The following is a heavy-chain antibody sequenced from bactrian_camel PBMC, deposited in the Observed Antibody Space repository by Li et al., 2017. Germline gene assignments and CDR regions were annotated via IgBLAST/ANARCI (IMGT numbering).Heavy chain of an antibody. CDR3: AADYLGGYCRGTPLTLLTTADFAY. CDR1: GGSLRRYC. J-gene: IGHJ6*01. Sequence: HVQLVESGGGSVQAGGSLTLSCAVSGGSLRRYCVAWFRQAPGKEREGVATLGNDGSIDYANSVKGRFAISQDKAKHKLYLQMDSLKPEDTAMYYCAADYLGGYCRGTPLTLLTTADFAYGGQGTQVTVS. CDR2: LGNDGSI. D-gene: IGHD2*01. V-gene: IGHV3S57*01.